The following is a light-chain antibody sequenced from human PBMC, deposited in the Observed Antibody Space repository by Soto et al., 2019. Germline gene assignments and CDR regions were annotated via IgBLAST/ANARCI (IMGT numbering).Light chain of an antibody. J-gene: IGKJ5*01. CDR2: DVS. V-gene: IGKV1-5*01. Sequence: DIQMTQSPSTLSASVGDRVTIPCRASQTINNRLAWYQQKPGKAPKLLIYDVSTLESGVPSRFSGSGSGTEFTLTISRLEPEDFAVYYCQQYGSSPITFGQGTRLEIK. CDR3: QQYGSSPIT. CDR1: QTINNR.